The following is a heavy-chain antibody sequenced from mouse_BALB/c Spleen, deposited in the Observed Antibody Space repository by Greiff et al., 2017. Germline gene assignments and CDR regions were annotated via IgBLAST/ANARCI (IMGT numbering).Heavy chain of an antibody. CDR1: GYTFTSYW. D-gene: IGHD2-1*01. Sequence: QVQLKESGAELAKPGASVKMSCKASGYTFTSYWMHWVKQRPGQGLEWIGYINPSTGYTEYNQKFKDKATLTADKSSSTAYMQLSSLTSEDSAVYYCARRGGNYGAMDYWGQGTSVTVSS. CDR2: INPSTGYT. V-gene: IGHV1-7*01. J-gene: IGHJ4*01. CDR3: ARRGGNYGAMDY.